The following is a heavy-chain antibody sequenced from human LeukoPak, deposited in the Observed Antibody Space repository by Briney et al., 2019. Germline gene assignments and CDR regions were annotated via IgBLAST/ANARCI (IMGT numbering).Heavy chain of an antibody. V-gene: IGHV4-38-2*02. D-gene: IGHD6-6*01. Sequence: SETLSLTCTVSGYSISSGYYWGWIRQPPGKGLEWIGSIYHSGSTYYNPSLKSRVTISVDTSKNQFSLKLSSVTAADTAVYYCARDGEYSSSSLRIYWGQGTLVTVSS. CDR3: ARDGEYSSSSLRIY. CDR1: GYSISSGYY. CDR2: IYHSGST. J-gene: IGHJ4*02.